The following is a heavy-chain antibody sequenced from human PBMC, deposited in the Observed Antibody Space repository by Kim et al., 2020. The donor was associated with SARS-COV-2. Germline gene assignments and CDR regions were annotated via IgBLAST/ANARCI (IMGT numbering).Heavy chain of an antibody. CDR3: ALGKYYYDSSGYFRGAFDI. Sequence: SETLSLTCTVSGGSISSSSYYWGWIRQPPGKGLEWIGSIYYSGSTYYNPSLKSRVTISVDTSKNQFSLKLSSVTAADTAVYYCALGKYYYDSSGYFRGAFDIWGQGTMVTVSS. D-gene: IGHD3-22*01. CDR2: IYYSGST. CDR1: GGSISSSSYY. V-gene: IGHV4-39*01. J-gene: IGHJ3*02.